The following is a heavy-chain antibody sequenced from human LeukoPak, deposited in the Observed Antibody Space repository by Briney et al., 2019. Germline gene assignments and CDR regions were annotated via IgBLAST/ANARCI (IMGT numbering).Heavy chain of an antibody. CDR1: GGTFSSYA. V-gene: IGHV1-2*06. D-gene: IGHD2-2*01. J-gene: IGHJ4*02. CDR3: ARIAGGLDCSSTSCFPSD. Sequence: GASVKVSCKASGGTFSSYAISWVRQAPGQGLEWMGRINPNSGGTNYAQKFQGRVTMTRDTSISTAYMELSRLRSDDTAVYYCARIAGGLDCSSTSCFPSDWGQGTLVTASS. CDR2: INPNSGGT.